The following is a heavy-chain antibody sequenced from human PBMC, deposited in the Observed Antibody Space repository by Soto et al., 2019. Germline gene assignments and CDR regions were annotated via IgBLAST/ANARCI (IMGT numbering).Heavy chain of an antibody. CDR3: ARDSSGYRRRGWYFDL. V-gene: IGHV3-53*02. J-gene: IGHJ2*01. CDR2: IYSGGST. D-gene: IGHD5-18*01. Sequence: EVQLVETGGGLIQPGGSLRLSCAASGFTVSSNYMSWVRQAPGKGLEWVSVIYSGGSTYYADSVKGRFTISRDNSKNTLYLQMNSLRAEDTAVYYCARDSSGYRRRGWYFDLWGRGTLVTVSS. CDR1: GFTVSSNY.